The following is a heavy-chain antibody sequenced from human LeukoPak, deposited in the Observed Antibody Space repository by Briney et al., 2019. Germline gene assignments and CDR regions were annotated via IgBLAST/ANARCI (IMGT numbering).Heavy chain of an antibody. Sequence: SETLSLTCSVSGASISSQYWTWLRQPPGKGLEWIGYIYNSGSTNYNPSLKSRVTMSIDTSKNQFSLRLTSVTAADTAVYYCARHGYSGYDWDYWGQGTLVTVSS. J-gene: IGHJ4*02. CDR2: IYNSGST. CDR3: ARHGYSGYDWDY. CDR1: GASISSQY. D-gene: IGHD5-12*01. V-gene: IGHV4-59*11.